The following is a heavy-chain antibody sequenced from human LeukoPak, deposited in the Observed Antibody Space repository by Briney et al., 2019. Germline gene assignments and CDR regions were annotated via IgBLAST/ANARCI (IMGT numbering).Heavy chain of an antibody. CDR2: IYYSGST. CDR3: ARDRGYSDGSSDI. V-gene: IGHV4-59*01. J-gene: IGHJ3*02. CDR1: GGSISSYY. D-gene: IGHD5-18*01. Sequence: SETLSLTCTVSGGSISSYYWSWIRQPPGKGLEWIGYIYYSGSTNYNPSLKSRVTISVDTSKNQFSLKLSSVTAADTAVYYCARDRGYSDGSSDIWGQGTMVTVSS.